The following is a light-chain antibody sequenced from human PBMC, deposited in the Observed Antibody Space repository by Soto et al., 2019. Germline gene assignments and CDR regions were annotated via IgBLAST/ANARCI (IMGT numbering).Light chain of an antibody. J-gene: IGLJ1*01. CDR3: SSYTSSSTLGV. CDR2: AVS. Sequence: QSALTQPASVSGSPGQSITISCTGTSSDVGGYNYVSWYQQHPGKAPKLMIYAVSNRPSGVSNRFSGSKSGNTASLTISGRQAEDEADYYCSSYTSSSTLGVFGTGTKVTVL. CDR1: SSDVGGYNY. V-gene: IGLV2-14*01.